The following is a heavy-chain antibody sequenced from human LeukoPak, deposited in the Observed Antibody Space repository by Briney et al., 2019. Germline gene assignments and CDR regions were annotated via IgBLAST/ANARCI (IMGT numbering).Heavy chain of an antibody. CDR1: GGSFSGYY. CDR3: ARGPPVYYYGSGSPRYFDL. D-gene: IGHD3-10*01. J-gene: IGHJ2*01. Sequence: SETLSLTCAVYGGSFSGYYWSWIRQPPGKGLEWIGEINHSGSTNYNPSLKSRVTISVDTSKNQFSLKLSSVTAAGTAVYYCARGPPVYYYGSGSPRYFDLWGRGTLVTVSS. V-gene: IGHV4-34*01. CDR2: INHSGST.